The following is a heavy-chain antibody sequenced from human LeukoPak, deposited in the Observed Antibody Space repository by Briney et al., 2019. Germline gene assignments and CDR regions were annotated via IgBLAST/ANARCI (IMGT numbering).Heavy chain of an antibody. CDR2: ISGLSSHI. J-gene: IGHJ4*02. Sequence: GSLRLSCSASGFTLSDYDMTWFRQAPGKGLEWVSSISGLSSHIYYGDSVKGRFSISRDNAKNSLYLQMNSLGAEDTAVYYCGRAFPPLRTSSAGDLWGQGTLVTVSS. CDR1: GFTLSDYD. V-gene: IGHV3-21*01. D-gene: IGHD3-16*01. CDR3: GRAFPPLRTSSAGDL.